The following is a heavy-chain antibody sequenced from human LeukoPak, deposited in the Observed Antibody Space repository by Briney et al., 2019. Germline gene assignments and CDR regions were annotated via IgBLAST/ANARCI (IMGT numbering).Heavy chain of an antibody. CDR1: GGSISSGGYY. CDR2: IYHSGST. V-gene: IGHV4-30-2*01. CDR3: ARLSSGWYVLFDY. Sequence: SETLSLTCTVSGGSISSGGYYWSWIRQPPGKGLEWIGYIYHSGSTYYNPSLKSRVTISVDRSKNQFSLKLSSVTAADTAVYYCARLSSGWYVLFDYWGQGTLVTVSS. J-gene: IGHJ4*02. D-gene: IGHD6-19*01.